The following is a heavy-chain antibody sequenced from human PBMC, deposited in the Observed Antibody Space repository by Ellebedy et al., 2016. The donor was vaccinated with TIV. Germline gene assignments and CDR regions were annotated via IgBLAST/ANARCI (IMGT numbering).Heavy chain of an antibody. CDR3: ARDYYNTSGYYYGGY. Sequence: GESLKISCAASGFTFSSDNMNWVRQAPGKGLEWISYISSSTSTIYYADSVKGRFTVSRDNAKNSLYLQMNSLRDEDTAVYYCARDYYNTSGYYYGGYWGQGTLVTVSS. V-gene: IGHV3-48*02. CDR2: ISSSTSTI. J-gene: IGHJ4*02. CDR1: GFTFSSDN. D-gene: IGHD3-22*01.